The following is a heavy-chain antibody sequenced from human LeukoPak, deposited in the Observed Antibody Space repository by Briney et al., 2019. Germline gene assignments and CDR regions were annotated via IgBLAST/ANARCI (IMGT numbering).Heavy chain of an antibody. J-gene: IGHJ4*02. Sequence: ASVKVSCKASGGTFSSYAISWVRQAPGQGLEWMGGIIPIFGTANYAQKFQGRVTITADESTSTAYMELSSLRSGDTAVYYCARVGGRITMVRGAEFDYWGQGTLVTVSS. V-gene: IGHV1-69*01. CDR2: IIPIFGTA. CDR3: ARVGGRITMVRGAEFDY. D-gene: IGHD3-10*01. CDR1: GGTFSSYA.